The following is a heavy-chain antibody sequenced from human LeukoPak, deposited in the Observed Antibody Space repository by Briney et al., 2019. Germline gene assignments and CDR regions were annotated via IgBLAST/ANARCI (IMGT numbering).Heavy chain of an antibody. CDR3: ARDLALYYYGSRSYYYFDY. CDR1: GYSFTSYW. V-gene: IGHV5-51*01. D-gene: IGHD3-10*01. J-gene: IGHJ4*02. Sequence: GESLKISCKGSGYSFTSYWIGWVRQMPGKGLEWMGIIYPGDSDTRYSPSFQGQVTISADKSISTAYLQWSSLKASDTAMYYCARDLALYYYGSRSYYYFDYWGQGTLVTVSS. CDR2: IYPGDSDT.